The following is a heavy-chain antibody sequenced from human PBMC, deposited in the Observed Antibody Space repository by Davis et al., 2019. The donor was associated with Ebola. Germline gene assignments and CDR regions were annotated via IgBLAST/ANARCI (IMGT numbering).Heavy chain of an antibody. D-gene: IGHD3-22*01. Sequence: GGSLRLSCAASGFTFSSYWMSWVRQAPGKGLEWVANIKQDGSEKYYVDSVKGRFTISRDNAKNSLYLQMNSLRDEDTAVYYCACSSGYYFQFDYFDYWGQGTLVTVSS. CDR1: GFTFSSYW. V-gene: IGHV3-7*01. J-gene: IGHJ4*02. CDR2: IKQDGSEK. CDR3: ACSSGYYFQFDYFDY.